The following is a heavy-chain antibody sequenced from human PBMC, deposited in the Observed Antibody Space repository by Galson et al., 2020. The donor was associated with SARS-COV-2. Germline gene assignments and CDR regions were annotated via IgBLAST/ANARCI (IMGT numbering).Heavy chain of an antibody. V-gene: IGHV4-4*02. CDR1: GDTISGDYW. Sequence: SETLSFTCGVSGDTISGDYWWSWVRQPPGQGLEWVGEVSHSGTTGYTTSLKRRVTMSVDKSKNQLSLNLTSVTAADTAIYYCARATAAYRYPYFDYYMDVWGKGTTVTVSS. CDR3: ARATAAYRYPYFDYYMDV. CDR2: VSHSGTT. D-gene: IGHD1-26*01. J-gene: IGHJ6*03.